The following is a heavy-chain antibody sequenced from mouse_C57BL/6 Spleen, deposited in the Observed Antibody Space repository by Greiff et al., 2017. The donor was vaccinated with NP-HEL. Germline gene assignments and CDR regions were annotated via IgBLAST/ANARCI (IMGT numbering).Heavy chain of an antibody. V-gene: IGHV5-17*01. Sequence: EVKVVESGGGLVKPGGSLKLSCAASGFTFSDYGMHWVRQAPEKGLEWVAYISSGSSTIYYADTVKGRFTISRDNAKNTLFLQMTSLRSEDTAMYYCASDWDVWFAYWGQGTLVTVSA. CDR2: ISSGSSTI. D-gene: IGHD4-1*01. J-gene: IGHJ3*01. CDR1: GFTFSDYG. CDR3: ASDWDVWFAY.